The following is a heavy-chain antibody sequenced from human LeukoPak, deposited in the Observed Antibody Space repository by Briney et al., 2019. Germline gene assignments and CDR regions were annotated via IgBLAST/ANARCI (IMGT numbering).Heavy chain of an antibody. D-gene: IGHD1-7*01. J-gene: IGHJ6*02. CDR3: AKDISLELGGARNGMDV. V-gene: IGHV3-11*01. Sequence: PGGSLRLSCAASGFTFSDYYTCWIRQAPGKGLEWVSYISSSGSTIYYADSVKGRFTISRDNPKNSLYLQMNSLRAEDTALYYCAKDISLELGGARNGMDVWGQGTTVTVSS. CDR2: ISSSGSTI. CDR1: GFTFSDYY.